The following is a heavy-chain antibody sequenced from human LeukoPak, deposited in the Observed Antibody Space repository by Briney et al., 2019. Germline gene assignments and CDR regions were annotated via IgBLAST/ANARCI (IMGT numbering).Heavy chain of an antibody. CDR1: EFTFVRYA. V-gene: IGHV3-48*04. CDR2: ISSSSFKI. J-gene: IGHJ6*03. Sequence: GGYLRLSCAASEFTFVRYAMNWVRQAPGTGLEWVSYISSSSFKIGYADSVKGRFTISRDNSKNSLYLQMDSLRVEDTAVYYCVRDPSYGSSWYYYMDVWGKGPTVTVSS. CDR3: VRDPSYGSSWYYYMDV. D-gene: IGHD6-13*01.